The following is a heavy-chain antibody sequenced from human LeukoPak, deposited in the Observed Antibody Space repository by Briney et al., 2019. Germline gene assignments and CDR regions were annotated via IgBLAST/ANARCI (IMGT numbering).Heavy chain of an antibody. V-gene: IGHV4-39*01. D-gene: IGHD1-14*01. CDR1: GGSISSSSYY. CDR3: ARHIDHLGGF. Sequence: SETLSLTCTVSGGSISSSSYYWGWIRQPPGKGLEWIASIYYSGSTYYNSSLKSRVTISMDRSKNQVSLKLSAVTAADTAVYYCARHIDHLGGFWGQGTLVTVSS. J-gene: IGHJ4*02. CDR2: IYYSGST.